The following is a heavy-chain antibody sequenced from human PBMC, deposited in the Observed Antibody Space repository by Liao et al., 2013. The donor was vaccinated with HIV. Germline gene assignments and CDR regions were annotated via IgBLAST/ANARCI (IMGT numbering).Heavy chain of an antibody. V-gene: IGHV4-59*01. J-gene: IGHJ4*02. D-gene: IGHD4-17*01. CDR3: ARGEYGSGCDY. CDR1: GGSISRYY. Sequence: QVQLQESGPGLVKPSETLSLTCTVSGGSISRYYWSWIRQPPGKGLEWIGCIYNSGSTNYNPSLKSRVTISVDTSKNQFSLKLSSVTAADTAVYYCARGEYGSGCDYWGQGTLVTVSS. CDR2: IYNSGST.